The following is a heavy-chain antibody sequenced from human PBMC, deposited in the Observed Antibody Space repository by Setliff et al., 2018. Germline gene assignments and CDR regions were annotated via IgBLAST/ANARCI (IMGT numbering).Heavy chain of an antibody. CDR2: FDPEDGET. J-gene: IGHJ4*02. V-gene: IGHV1-24*01. Sequence: ASVKVSCKVSGYTLTELSMHWVRQAPGKGLEWMGGFDPEDGETTYAQNFQGRVTMTEDTSTDTAYMELSSLRSEDTAVYYCATGGTYGSGSSYDYWGQGTLVTVSS. CDR1: GYTLTELS. CDR3: ATGGTYGSGSSYDY. D-gene: IGHD3-10*01.